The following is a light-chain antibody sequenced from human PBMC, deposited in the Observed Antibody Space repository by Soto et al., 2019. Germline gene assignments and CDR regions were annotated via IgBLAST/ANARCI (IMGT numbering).Light chain of an antibody. V-gene: IGKV3-20*01. Sequence: EIVLTQSPATLSLSPGERATLSCRASQSVSSYLAWYQQKPGQAPRLLIYDASNRVTGIPARFSGSGSGTDFTLTISRLEPEDFAVYYCQQYGSSPPYTFGQGTKLEIK. J-gene: IGKJ2*01. CDR2: DAS. CDR1: QSVSSY. CDR3: QQYGSSPPYT.